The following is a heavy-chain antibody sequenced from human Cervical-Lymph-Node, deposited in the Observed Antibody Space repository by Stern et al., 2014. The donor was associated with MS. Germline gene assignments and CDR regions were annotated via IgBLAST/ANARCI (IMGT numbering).Heavy chain of an antibody. Sequence: VHLVESGGGLIQPGGSLRLSCAASGFIVSDSYMTWVRQPPGKGLEWLSFLYADGNTYYADSVKGRFTISRDNSKNTVFLQMNTLRPEDTAVYYCARWGFGGNMVLDYWGQGTLVTVSS. J-gene: IGHJ4*02. CDR3: ARWGFGGNMVLDY. D-gene: IGHD4-23*01. V-gene: IGHV3-53*01. CDR1: GFIVSDSY. CDR2: LYADGNT.